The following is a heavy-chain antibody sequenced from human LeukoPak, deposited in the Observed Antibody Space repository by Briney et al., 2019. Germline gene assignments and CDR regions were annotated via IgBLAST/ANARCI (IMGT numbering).Heavy chain of an antibody. CDR2: ISSAGHT. Sequence: PSETLSLACTVSGGSISSTPHYWGWIRQPAGKGLEWMGRISSAGHTNYSPFLKGRVLLSVDTSRNQFSLKLTSVTAADTAVYYCAGDDCSSSSCSLFHWGQGTLVTVSS. V-gene: IGHV4-61*02. D-gene: IGHD2-2*01. CDR3: AGDDCSSSSCSLFH. J-gene: IGHJ4*02. CDR1: GGSISSTPHY.